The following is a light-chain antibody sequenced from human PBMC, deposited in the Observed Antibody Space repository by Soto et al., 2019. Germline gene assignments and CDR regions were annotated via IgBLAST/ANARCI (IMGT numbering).Light chain of an antibody. CDR2: GAS. CDR1: QSVSRK. Sequence: EIVRTQSPATLSVSPGERVTLSCRASQSVSRKLAWYQKKPGQAPRVLIYGASTRATGIPARFSGSESGTDFTLTISSLQSEYFAVYYCQHYNGWPPTWTFGQGTRVESK. J-gene: IGKJ1*01. CDR3: QHYNGWPPTWT. V-gene: IGKV3-15*01.